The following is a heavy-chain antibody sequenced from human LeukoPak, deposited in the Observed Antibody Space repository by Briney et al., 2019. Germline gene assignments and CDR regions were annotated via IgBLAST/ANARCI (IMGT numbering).Heavy chain of an antibody. CDR1: GGSISSYY. CDR2: IYYSGST. V-gene: IGHV4-59*12. D-gene: IGHD3-10*01. Sequence: SETLSLTCTVSGGSISSYYWSWIRQPPGKGLEWIGYIYYSGSTYYNPSLKSRVTISVDTSKNQFSLKLSSVTAADTAVYYCARDNHGSGIIFDYWGQGTLVTVSS. CDR3: ARDNHGSGIIFDY. J-gene: IGHJ4*02.